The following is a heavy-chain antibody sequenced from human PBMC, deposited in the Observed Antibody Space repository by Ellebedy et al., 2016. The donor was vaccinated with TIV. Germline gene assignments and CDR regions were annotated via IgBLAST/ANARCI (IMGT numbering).Heavy chain of an antibody. J-gene: IGHJ4*02. V-gene: IGHV1-2*02. Sequence: ASVKVSXXASGYTFTGYYMHWVRQAPGQGLEWMGWINPNSGGTNYAQKFQGRVTMTRDTSISTAYMELSRLRSDDTAVYYCVREGSGDYVWGSYRLNYFDYWGQGTPVTVSS. CDR1: GYTFTGYY. D-gene: IGHD3-16*02. CDR3: VREGSGDYVWGSYRLNYFDY. CDR2: INPNSGGT.